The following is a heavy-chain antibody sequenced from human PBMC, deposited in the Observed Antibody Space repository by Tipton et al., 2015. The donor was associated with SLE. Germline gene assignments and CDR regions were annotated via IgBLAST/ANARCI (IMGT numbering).Heavy chain of an antibody. Sequence: TLSLTCTVSGASISSYYRSWIRQPPGKGLDWIGYIYNVGSTNYNPSLKSRLTISVDMSKNQFSLKLSSVTAADAAVYYCARDQGGILDYWGQGTLVTVSS. CDR3: ARDQGGILDY. V-gene: IGHV4-59*01. D-gene: IGHD3-16*01. CDR1: GASISSYY. J-gene: IGHJ4*02. CDR2: IYNVGST.